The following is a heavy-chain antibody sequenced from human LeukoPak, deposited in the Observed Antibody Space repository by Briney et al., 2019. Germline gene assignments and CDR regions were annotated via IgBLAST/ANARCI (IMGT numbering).Heavy chain of an antibody. Sequence: GGSLRLSCAASGFSFSSYGMHWVRQAPGKGLEWVAFIRYDGSNKYYADSVKGRFTISRDNSKNTLYLQMNSLRAGDTAVYYCARGALPTVPNSKHWDYYYYYMDVWGKGTTVTVSS. CDR3: ARGALPTVPNSKHWDYYYYYMDV. V-gene: IGHV3-30*02. J-gene: IGHJ6*03. CDR1: GFSFSSYG. CDR2: IRYDGSNK. D-gene: IGHD4-17*01.